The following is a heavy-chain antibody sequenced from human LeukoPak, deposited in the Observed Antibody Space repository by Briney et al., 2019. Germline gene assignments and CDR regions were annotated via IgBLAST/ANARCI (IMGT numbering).Heavy chain of an antibody. J-gene: IGHJ4*02. CDR1: GGSISSYY. CDR2: IYYMGST. D-gene: IGHD2-15*01. Sequence: SETLSLTCSVSGGSISSYYWSWIRQPPGKGLEWIGYIYYMGSTNYNPSLKGRVTMSVDTSKNQFSLKLNSVTAADTALYFCARHLATAATGFDYWGQGTLVTVSS. CDR3: ARHLATAATGFDY. V-gene: IGHV4-59*08.